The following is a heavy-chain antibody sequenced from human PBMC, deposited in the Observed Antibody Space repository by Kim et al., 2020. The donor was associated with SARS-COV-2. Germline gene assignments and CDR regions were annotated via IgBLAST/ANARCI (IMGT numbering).Heavy chain of an antibody. CDR1: GGSFSGYY. CDR2: INHSGST. CDR3: AAQTYYDILTADY. Sequence: SETLSLTCAVYGGSFSGYYWSWIRQPPGKGLEWIGEINHSGSTNYNPSLKSRVTISVDTSKNQFSLKLSSVTAADTAVYYCAAQTYYDILTADYWGQGTLVTVSS. D-gene: IGHD3-9*01. V-gene: IGHV4-34*01. J-gene: IGHJ4*02.